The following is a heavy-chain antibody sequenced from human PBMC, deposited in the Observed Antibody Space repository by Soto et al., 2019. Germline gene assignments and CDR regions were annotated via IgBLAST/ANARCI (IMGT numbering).Heavy chain of an antibody. Sequence: GGSLRLSCAASGFTFSSYGMHWVRQAPGKGLEWVAVISYDGSNKYYADSVKGRFTISRDNSKNTLYLQMNSLRAEDTAVYYYAKDFSPGVERNWFDPWGQGSLVIVSS. CDR3: AKDFSPGVERNWFDP. CDR2: ISYDGSNK. D-gene: IGHD3-10*01. CDR1: GFTFSSYG. J-gene: IGHJ5*02. V-gene: IGHV3-30*18.